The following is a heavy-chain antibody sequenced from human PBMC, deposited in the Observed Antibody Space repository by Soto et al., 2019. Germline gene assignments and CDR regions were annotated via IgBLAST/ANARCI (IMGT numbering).Heavy chain of an antibody. CDR3: ARETRYYYGSGSYSDGMDV. CDR2: INHSGST. CDR1: GGSFSGYY. V-gene: IGHV4-34*01. J-gene: IGHJ6*02. Sequence: PWETLSLTCAVYGGSFSGYYWSWIRQPPGKGLEWIGEINHSGSTNYNPSLKSRVTISVDTSKNQFSLKLSSVTAADTAVYYCARETRYYYGSGSYSDGMDVWGQGTTVTVSS. D-gene: IGHD3-10*01.